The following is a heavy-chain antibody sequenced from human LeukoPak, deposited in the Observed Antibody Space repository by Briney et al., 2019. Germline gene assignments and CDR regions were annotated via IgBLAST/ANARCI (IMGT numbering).Heavy chain of an antibody. J-gene: IGHJ2*01. CDR3: ARDFHDYDSSGPTWYFDL. Sequence: ASVTVSCKASGYTFTSYYMHWVRQAPGQGLEWMGIINPSGGSTSYAQKFQGRVTMTRDTSTSTVYMELSSLRSEDTAVYYCARDFHDYDSSGPTWYFDLWGRGTLVTVSS. V-gene: IGHV1-46*01. CDR1: GYTFTSYY. CDR2: INPSGGST. D-gene: IGHD3-22*01.